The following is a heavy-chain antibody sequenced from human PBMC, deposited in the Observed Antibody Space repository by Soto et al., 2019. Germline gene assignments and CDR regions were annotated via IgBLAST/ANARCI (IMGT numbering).Heavy chain of an antibody. CDR1: GFTFSSYG. D-gene: IGHD6-19*01. J-gene: IGHJ4*02. CDR2: ISYDGSNK. V-gene: IGHV3-30*18. CDR3: AKDLSQYSSGWLGGFDY. Sequence: GGSLRLSCAASGFTFSSYGMHWVRQAPGKGLEWVAVISYDGSNKYYADSVKGRFTISRDNSKNTLYLQMNSLRAEDTAVYYCAKDLSQYSSGWLGGFDYWGQGTLVTVSS.